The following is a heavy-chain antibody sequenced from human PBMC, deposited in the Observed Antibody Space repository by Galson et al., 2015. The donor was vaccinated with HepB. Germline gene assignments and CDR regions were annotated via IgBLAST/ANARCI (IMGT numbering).Heavy chain of an antibody. Sequence: LTCAVSGGSISSADWWSWVRQPPGKGLEWIGEIYHSGRTNYNPSLKSRVSISVDKSRNQFSLEVRSVTTADTAVYYCGVAGEYYSYGLDVWGQGTTVIVSS. D-gene: IGHD6-19*01. CDR3: GVAGEYYSYGLDV. V-gene: IGHV4-4*02. J-gene: IGHJ6*02. CDR1: GGSISSADW. CDR2: IYHSGRT.